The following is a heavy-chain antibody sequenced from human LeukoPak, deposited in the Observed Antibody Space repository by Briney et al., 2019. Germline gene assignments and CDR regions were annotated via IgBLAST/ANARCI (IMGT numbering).Heavy chain of an antibody. CDR3: ARSGASGARTVIAARQGLIDY. J-gene: IGHJ4*02. V-gene: IGHV4-30-2*01. CDR1: GGSISSGGYS. D-gene: IGHD6-6*01. CDR2: IYHSGST. Sequence: SQTLSLTCAVSGGSISSGGYSWRWIRQPPGKGLEWIGYIYHSGSTYYNPSLKSRVTISVDRSKNQFSLKLSSVTAADTAVYYCARSGASGARTVIAARQGLIDYWGQGTLVTVSS.